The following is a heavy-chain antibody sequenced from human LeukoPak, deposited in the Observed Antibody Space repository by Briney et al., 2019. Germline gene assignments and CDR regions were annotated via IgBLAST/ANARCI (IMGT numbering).Heavy chain of an antibody. Sequence: GGSPRLSCAASGFTFSSYAMSWVRQAPGKGLEWVSAISGSGGSTYYADSVKGRFTISRDNYKNTLHLQMNSLRAEDTAVYYCASSRTYGSGSYYPPFDYWGQGTLVTVSS. V-gene: IGHV3-23*01. CDR1: GFTFSSYA. CDR3: ASSRTYGSGSYYPPFDY. J-gene: IGHJ4*02. D-gene: IGHD3-10*01. CDR2: ISGSGGST.